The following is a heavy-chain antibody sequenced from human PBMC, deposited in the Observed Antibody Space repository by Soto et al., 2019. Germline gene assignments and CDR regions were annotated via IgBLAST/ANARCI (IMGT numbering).Heavy chain of an antibody. V-gene: IGHV3-11*06. CDR1: GFTFRDYY. Sequence: GGSLRLSSAASGFTFRDYYMSWIRQAPGQGLEWVSYISSSSSYTNYADSVKGRFTIYRDNAKNSLYLQMNSLRAEDTAVYYCARDPNGDYSSAYYYGMDVWGQGTTVTVSS. J-gene: IGHJ6*02. CDR2: ISSSSSYT. CDR3: ARDPNGDYSSAYYYGMDV. D-gene: IGHD4-17*01.